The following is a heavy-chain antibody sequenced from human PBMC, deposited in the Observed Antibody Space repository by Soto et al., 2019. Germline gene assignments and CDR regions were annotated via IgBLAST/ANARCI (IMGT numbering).Heavy chain of an antibody. V-gene: IGHV4-61*01. CDR1: GASVSSGSYY. CDR2: IYYTGTT. J-gene: IGHJ5*02. D-gene: IGHD1-26*01. CDR3: ARALSTSEGWFDP. Sequence: QVQLQESGPGLVRPSETLSLTCTVSGASVSSGSYYWSWIRQPPGKGLEWIGYIYYTGTTDYNPSLKRRVTISVDMSKNQISLNLTSVTAADTAVYFCARALSTSEGWFDPWGQGSLVTVSS.